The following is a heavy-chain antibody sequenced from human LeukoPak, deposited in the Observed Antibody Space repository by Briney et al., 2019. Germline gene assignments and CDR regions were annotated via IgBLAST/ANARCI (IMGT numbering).Heavy chain of an antibody. V-gene: IGHV1-69*10. J-gene: IGHJ6*04. CDR1: GGTFSDYA. D-gene: IGHD3-3*01. Sequence: ASVKVSCKASGGTFSDYALNWVRQAPGQGLEWMGVFIPILGTANSTQKFQDRVTITADISTSTVYMELSSLRSEDTAVYFCAGIPVFGVVLHQEPVWGKGTTVTVSS. CDR2: FIPILGTA. CDR3: AGIPVFGVVLHQEPV.